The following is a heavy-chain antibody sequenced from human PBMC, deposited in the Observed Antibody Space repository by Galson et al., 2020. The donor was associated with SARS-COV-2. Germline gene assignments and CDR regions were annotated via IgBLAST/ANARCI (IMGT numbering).Heavy chain of an antibody. CDR2: FDPEDGET. Sequence: GESLKISCKVSGYTLTELSMHWVRQAPGKGLEWMGGFDPEDGETIYAQKFQGRVTMTEDTSTDTAYMELSSLRSEDTAVYYCATGLAAAGTALAYYYYYGMDFWGQGTTVTVSS. CDR1: GYTLTELS. V-gene: IGHV1-24*01. J-gene: IGHJ6*02. D-gene: IGHD6-13*01. CDR3: ATGLAAAGTALAYYYYYGMDF.